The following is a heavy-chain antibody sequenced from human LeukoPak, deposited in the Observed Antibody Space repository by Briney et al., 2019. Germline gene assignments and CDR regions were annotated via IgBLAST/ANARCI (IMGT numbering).Heavy chain of an antibody. V-gene: IGHV3-21*01. Sequence: GGSLRLSCAGAGFTFSSYTMNWVRQAPGKGLEWVSSITSDTRYIFYADSVKGRFTISRDNAKNTLYLQMNSLRAEDTAVYYCARPVSQAAGTSWGQGTLVTVSS. CDR2: ITSDTRYI. J-gene: IGHJ4*02. CDR3: ARPVSQAAGTS. CDR1: GFTFSSYT. D-gene: IGHD6-13*01.